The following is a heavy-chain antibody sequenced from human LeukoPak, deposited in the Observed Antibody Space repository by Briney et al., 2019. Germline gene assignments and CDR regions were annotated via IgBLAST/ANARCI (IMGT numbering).Heavy chain of an antibody. D-gene: IGHD6-6*01. CDR3: ARDKEQLVLFDY. Sequence: ASVKVSCKASGYTFTTYGINWVRQAPGQGLEWMGIINPSGGSTSYAQKFQGRVTMTRDTSTSTVYMELSSLRSEDTAVYYCARDKEQLVLFDYWGQGTLVTVSS. V-gene: IGHV1-46*01. CDR2: INPSGGST. J-gene: IGHJ4*02. CDR1: GYTFTTYG.